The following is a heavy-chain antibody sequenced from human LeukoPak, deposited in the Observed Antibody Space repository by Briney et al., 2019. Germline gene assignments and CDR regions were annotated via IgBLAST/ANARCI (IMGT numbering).Heavy chain of an antibody. CDR1: GFTFSSYW. CDR3: ARGTTMIVVVGRDAFDI. D-gene: IGHD3-22*01. CDR2: IKQDGSEK. V-gene: IGHV3-7*01. J-gene: IGHJ3*02. Sequence: GGSLRLSCAASGFTFSSYWMSWVRQAPGKGLEWVANIKQDGSEKYYVDSVKGRFTISRDNAKNSLYLQMNSLRAEDTAAYYCARGTTMIVVVGRDAFDIWGQGTMVTVSS.